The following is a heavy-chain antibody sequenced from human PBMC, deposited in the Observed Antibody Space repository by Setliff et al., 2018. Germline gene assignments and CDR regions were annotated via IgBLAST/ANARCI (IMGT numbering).Heavy chain of an antibody. D-gene: IGHD3-10*01. Sequence: LSLTCRVSGGSISSGNYYWGLIRQPPGKGLEWVATIHYSGSTYSNPSLKSRLIISVDAPDNQFSVKLSSVTAADTAVYYCARHKSNGSGSYPSPYMDVWGKGIMVTVSS. CDR2: IHYSGST. V-gene: IGHV4-39*01. J-gene: IGHJ6*03. CDR3: ARHKSNGSGSYPSPYMDV. CDR1: GGSISSGNYY.